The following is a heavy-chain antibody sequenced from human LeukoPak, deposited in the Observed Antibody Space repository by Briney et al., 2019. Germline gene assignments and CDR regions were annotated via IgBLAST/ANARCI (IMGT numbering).Heavy chain of an antibody. D-gene: IGHD6-13*01. J-gene: IGHJ4*02. Sequence: GGSLRLSCAASGLTFSTYWMSWVRQAPGKGLEWVANIKQDGSEKYYLDSVKGRFTISRDNAKNSLYLQMNSLRAEDTAVYFCTREAAAGIDYWGQGTLVTVSS. CDR1: GLTFSTYW. CDR3: TREAAAGIDY. CDR2: IKQDGSEK. V-gene: IGHV3-7*01.